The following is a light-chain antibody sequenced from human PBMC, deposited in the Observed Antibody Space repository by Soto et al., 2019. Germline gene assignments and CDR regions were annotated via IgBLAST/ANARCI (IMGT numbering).Light chain of an antibody. CDR1: QRVLYSSSNENF. V-gene: IGKV4-1*01. J-gene: IGKJ1*01. CDR3: QRYYNTPWT. CDR2: SAS. Sequence: DIVMTQSPDSLAVSLGERATINCKSSQRVLYSSSNENFLAWYQQKPGQPPKLIISSASTRESGVPDRFSGRGSGTDFALTITSLQAEDVAVYFCQRYYNTPWTFGQGTKVEIK.